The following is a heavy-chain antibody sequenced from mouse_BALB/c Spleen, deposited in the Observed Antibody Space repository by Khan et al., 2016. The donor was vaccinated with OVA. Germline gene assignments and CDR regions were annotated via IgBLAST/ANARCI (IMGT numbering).Heavy chain of an antibody. V-gene: IGHV1S81*02. CDR3: ARIKKIVATYVDY. J-gene: IGHJ2*01. CDR2: TNPTNGRT. D-gene: IGHD1-1*01. CDR1: GYTFTSYW. Sequence: QVQLQQSGAELVKAGASVKMSFKASGYTFTSYWMHWVTQRLGQGLEWFAETNPTNGRTYYNEKFKSKATLTVDKSSSTAYMLLSGPTFEDSAVYYGARIKKIVATYVDYWGQGTTLTVSS.